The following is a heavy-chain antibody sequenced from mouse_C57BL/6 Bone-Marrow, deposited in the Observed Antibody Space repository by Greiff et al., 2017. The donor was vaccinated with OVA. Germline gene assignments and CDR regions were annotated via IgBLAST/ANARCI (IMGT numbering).Heavy chain of an antibody. CDR2: IDPSDSYT. CDR1: GYTFTSYW. Sequence: QVHVKQPGAELVKPGASVKLSCKASGYTFTSYWMQWVKQRPGQGLEWIGEIDPSDSYTNYNQKFKGKATLTVDPSSSTAYLQLSSLTSEDSAVYYCAPLLLSRAMDYWGQGTSVTVSS. V-gene: IGHV1-50*01. CDR3: APLLLSRAMDY. D-gene: IGHD1-1*01. J-gene: IGHJ4*01.